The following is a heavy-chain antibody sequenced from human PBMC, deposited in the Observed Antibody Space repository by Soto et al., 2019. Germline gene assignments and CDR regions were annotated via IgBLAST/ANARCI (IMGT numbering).Heavy chain of an antibody. V-gene: IGHV3-74*01. CDR1: GFTISTYW. J-gene: IGHJ4*02. Sequence: SGFTISTYWMHWVRQAPGKGLVWVSRIKSDGSVTNYVDSVKGRFTISRDNARNSLYLQMNSLRAEDTAVYYCARDETYYYGSGPVGGQGTLVTVSS. CDR2: IKSDGSVT. CDR3: ARDETYYYGSGPV. D-gene: IGHD3-10*01.